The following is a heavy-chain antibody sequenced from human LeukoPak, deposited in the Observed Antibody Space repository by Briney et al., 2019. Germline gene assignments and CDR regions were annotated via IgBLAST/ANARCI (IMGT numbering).Heavy chain of an antibody. V-gene: IGHV1-69*13. D-gene: IGHD2-8*02. CDR3: ARGGVMSPYYFDY. CDR1: GGTFSNYA. Sequence: SVKVSCKASGGTFSNYAISWVRQAPGQGLEWMGGIIPIFGTANYAQKFQGRVTITADESTSTAYMELSSLRSEDTAVYYCARGGVMSPYYFDYWGQGTLVTVSS. J-gene: IGHJ4*02. CDR2: IIPIFGTA.